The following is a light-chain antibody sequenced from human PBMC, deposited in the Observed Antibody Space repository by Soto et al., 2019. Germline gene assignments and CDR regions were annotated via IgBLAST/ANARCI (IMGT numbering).Light chain of an antibody. CDR3: SLYTISRV. CDR2: EVT. J-gene: IGLJ3*02. V-gene: IGLV2-14*01. Sequence: QSVLTQPASVSGSPGQSITISCTGTTSDLGDYKYISWYQQHPGKVPKLIIYEVTNRPSGVSTRFSGSKSGNTVSLTISGLQAEDEADYYCSLYTISRVFGGGTKLTVL. CDR1: TSDLGDYKY.